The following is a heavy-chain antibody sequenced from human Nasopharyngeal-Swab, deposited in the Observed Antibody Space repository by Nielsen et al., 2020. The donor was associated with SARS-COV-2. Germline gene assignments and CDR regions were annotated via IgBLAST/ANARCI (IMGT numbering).Heavy chain of an antibody. D-gene: IGHD5-18*01. CDR2: ISYDGSNK. Sequence: GESLKISCAASGFTFSSYAMHWVRQAPGKGLEWVAVISYDGSNKYYADSVKGRFTISRDNAKNSVYLQINSLRAEDTALYFCARDGYSYDFSSYYMDVWGKGTTVTVSS. J-gene: IGHJ6*03. V-gene: IGHV3-30-3*01. CDR3: ARDGYSYDFSSYYMDV. CDR1: GFTFSSYA.